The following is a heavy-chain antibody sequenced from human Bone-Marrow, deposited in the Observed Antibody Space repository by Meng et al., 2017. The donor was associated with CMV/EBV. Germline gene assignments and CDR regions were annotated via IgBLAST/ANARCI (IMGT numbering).Heavy chain of an antibody. CDR2: ISSSSSTT. V-gene: IGHV3-48*04. J-gene: IGHJ4*02. CDR1: GFAFSSYS. Sequence: GGSLRLSCAASGFAFSSYSINWVRQAPGKGLEWVSYISSSSSTTYYADSVEGRFTISRDNAKNSLYLQMNSLRVEDTAVYYCARVKSSSWFFDYWGQGTLVTAPQ. D-gene: IGHD6-13*01. CDR3: ARVKSSSWFFDY.